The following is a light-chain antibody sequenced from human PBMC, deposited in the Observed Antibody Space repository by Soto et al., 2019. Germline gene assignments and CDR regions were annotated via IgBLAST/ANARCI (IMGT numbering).Light chain of an antibody. CDR2: GAS. CDR1: QSASSSY. V-gene: IGKV3-11*01. Sequence: EIVLTQSPATLSLSPGERATLSCRASQSASSSYLAWYQQRPGQAPRLLIYGASSRAAGIPARFSASGSGTDFTLTISDVQPEDFALYYCHQRQSWPRTFGQGTKVDIK. CDR3: HQRQSWPRT. J-gene: IGKJ1*01.